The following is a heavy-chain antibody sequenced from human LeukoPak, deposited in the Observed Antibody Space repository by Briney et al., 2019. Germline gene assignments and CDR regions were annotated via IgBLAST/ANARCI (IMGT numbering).Heavy chain of an antibody. CDR2: IYSGGST. CDR3: ARTRVPAAIAFDY. J-gene: IGHJ4*02. V-gene: IGHV3-66*02. CDR1: GFTFDDYA. Sequence: GGSLRLSCAASGFTFDDYAMHWVRQAPGKGLEWVSVIYSGGSTYYADSVKGRFTISRDNSKNTLYLQMNSLRAEDTAVYYCARTRVPAAIAFDYWGQGTLVTVSS. D-gene: IGHD2-2*02.